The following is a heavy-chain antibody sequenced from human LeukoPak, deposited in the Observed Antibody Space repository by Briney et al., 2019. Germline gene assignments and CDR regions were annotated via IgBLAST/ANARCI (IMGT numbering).Heavy chain of an antibody. D-gene: IGHD2-15*01. CDR1: EFTFSSYA. CDR3: ARGLSAIVH. CDR2: INRGGVT. J-gene: IGHJ4*02. V-gene: IGHV4-34*01. Sequence: GSLRLSCAASEFTFSSYAMSWVRQAPGKGLEWIGEINRGGVTNYNPSLKSRVTISVDTSKNQFSLKLSPVTAADTAVYYCARGLSAIVHWGQGTLVTVSS.